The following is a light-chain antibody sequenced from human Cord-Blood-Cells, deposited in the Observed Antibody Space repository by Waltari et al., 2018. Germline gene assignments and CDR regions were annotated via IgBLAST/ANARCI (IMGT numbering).Light chain of an antibody. CDR2: GAS. CDR1: QSVSSSY. Sequence: EIVLTQSPGTLSLSPGERATLSCRASQSVSSSYLAWYQQKPGQAPRLLIYGASSRATGIPDRCSGSGSGTDFTLTISRLEPEDFAGYYCQQYGSSPHTFGQGTKLEIK. J-gene: IGKJ2*01. CDR3: QQYGSSPHT. V-gene: IGKV3-20*01.